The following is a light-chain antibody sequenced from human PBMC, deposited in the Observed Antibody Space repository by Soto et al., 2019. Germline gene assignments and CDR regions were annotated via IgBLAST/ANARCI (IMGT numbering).Light chain of an antibody. Sequence: QSALTQPRSVSGSPGQSVTISCTGTSSDVGNYNYVSWYQQHPGKAPKLMIYDVNKRPSGVPDRFSGSKSGNTASLTISGLQTEDVADYYCCSYAGSYTWVFGGGTKLTVL. CDR2: DVN. J-gene: IGLJ3*02. CDR3: CSYAGSYTWV. V-gene: IGLV2-11*01. CDR1: SSDVGNYNY.